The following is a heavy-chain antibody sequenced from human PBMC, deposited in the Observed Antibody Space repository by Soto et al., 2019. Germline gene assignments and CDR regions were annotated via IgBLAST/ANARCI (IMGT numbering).Heavy chain of an antibody. V-gene: IGHV1-18*01. CDR2: ISAYNGNT. J-gene: IGHJ5*02. D-gene: IGHD6-19*01. CDR3: AGHSSGWFEDWFDP. Sequence: GASVKVSCKASGYTFTSYGISWLRQAPGQGLEWMGWISAYNGNTNYAQKLQGRVTMTTDTSTSTAYMELRSLRSDDTAVYYCAGHSSGWFEDWFDPWGQGTLVTVSS. CDR1: GYTFTSYG.